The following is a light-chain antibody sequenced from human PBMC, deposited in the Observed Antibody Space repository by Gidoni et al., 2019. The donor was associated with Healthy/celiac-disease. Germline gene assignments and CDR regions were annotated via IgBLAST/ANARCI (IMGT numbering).Light chain of an antibody. V-gene: IGKV4-1*01. CDR3: QQYYSTPWT. CDR2: WAS. CDR1: QSVFYSSNNKNY. Sequence: DIVMTQSPDSLAVSLGERATINCKSSQSVFYSSNNKNYLAWYQQKPGQPPKLLIYWASTRESGVPDRFSGSGSGTDLNLTISSLKAEDVAVYYCQQYYSTPWTFGQXTKVEIK. J-gene: IGKJ1*01.